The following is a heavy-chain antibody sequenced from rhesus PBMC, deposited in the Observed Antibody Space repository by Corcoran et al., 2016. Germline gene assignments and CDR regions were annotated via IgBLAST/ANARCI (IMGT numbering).Heavy chain of an antibody. CDR1: GDSLSSGSYY. Sequence: QVQLQESGPGLVKPSETLSLTCAVSGDSLSSGSYYWSWIRQPPGKGLEWIGYMTYIGNTDYNPSLKSRVTISRDTSKNQFSLRLSSVTAADTAIYYCAREGGSRFDVWGAGVLVTVSS. CDR3: AREGGSRFDV. J-gene: IGHJ5-1*01. CDR2: MTYIGNT. V-gene: IGHV4-122*02. D-gene: IGHD1-44*02.